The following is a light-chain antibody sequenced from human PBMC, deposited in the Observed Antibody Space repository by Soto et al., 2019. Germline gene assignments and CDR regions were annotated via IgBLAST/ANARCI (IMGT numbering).Light chain of an antibody. J-gene: IGKJ4*01. CDR1: QSVSDN. CDR2: GAS. Sequence: EIVLTQSPATLSVSPGERVTLSCRASQSVSDNLVWYQQKPGQAPRLLIYGASIRATDIPARFSGSGSGTEFSLTISSPQSEDFAVYYCQQYNDWPLTFGGGTKVDIK. CDR3: QQYNDWPLT. V-gene: IGKV3D-15*01.